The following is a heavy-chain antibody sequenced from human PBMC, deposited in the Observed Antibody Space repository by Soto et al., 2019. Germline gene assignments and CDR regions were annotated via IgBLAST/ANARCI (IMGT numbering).Heavy chain of an antibody. CDR2: IYYSGST. CDR1: GGSISSSSYY. J-gene: IGHJ4*02. D-gene: IGHD3-22*01. CDR3: ARDFYDSSGSQD. V-gene: IGHV4-61*01. Sequence: SETLSLTCTVSGGSISSSSYYWSWIRQPPGKGLEWIGYIYYSGSTNYNPSLKSRVTISVDTSKNQFSLKLSSVTAADTAVYYCARDFYDSSGSQDWGQGTLVTVSS.